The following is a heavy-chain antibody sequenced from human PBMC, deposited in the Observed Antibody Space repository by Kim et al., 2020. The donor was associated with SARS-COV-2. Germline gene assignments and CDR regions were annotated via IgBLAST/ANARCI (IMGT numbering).Heavy chain of an antibody. CDR3: ARDNYDSSGRGWYYFDY. CDR1: GFTFSSYS. J-gene: IGHJ4*02. V-gene: IGHV3-21*01. Sequence: GGSLRLSCAASGFTFSSYSMNWVRQAPGKGLEWVSSISSSSSYIYYADSVKGRFTISRDNAKNSLYLQMNSLRAEDTAVYYCARDNYDSSGRGWYYFDYWGQGTLVTVSS. D-gene: IGHD3-22*01. CDR2: ISSSSSYI.